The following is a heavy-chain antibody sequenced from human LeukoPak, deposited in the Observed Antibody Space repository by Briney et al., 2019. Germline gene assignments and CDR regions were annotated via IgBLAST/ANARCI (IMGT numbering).Heavy chain of an antibody. Sequence: SETLSLTCTVSGGSISSYYWSWIRQPPGKGLEWIGTISYSGTTYYNPSLKSRVTISVDTSKNDFFLKLRSVTAADTAVYYCARPKGGMNTAMDKWGQGTLVTVSS. CDR3: ARPKGGMNTAMDK. D-gene: IGHD5-18*01. CDR1: GGSISSYY. CDR2: ISYSGTT. J-gene: IGHJ4*02. V-gene: IGHV4-59*04.